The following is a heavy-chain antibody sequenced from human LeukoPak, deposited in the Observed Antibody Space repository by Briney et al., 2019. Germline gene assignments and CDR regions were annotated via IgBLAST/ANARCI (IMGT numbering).Heavy chain of an antibody. J-gene: IGHJ3*02. CDR2: ISSSGSTI. CDR1: GFTFSDYY. D-gene: IGHD1-26*01. Sequence: TGGSLRLSCAASGFTFSDYYMSWIRQAPEKGLEWVSYISSSGSTIYYADSVKGRFTISRDNAKNSLYLQMNSLRAEDTAVYYCAKDREWELPDAFDIWGQGTMVTVSS. CDR3: AKDREWELPDAFDI. V-gene: IGHV3-11*01.